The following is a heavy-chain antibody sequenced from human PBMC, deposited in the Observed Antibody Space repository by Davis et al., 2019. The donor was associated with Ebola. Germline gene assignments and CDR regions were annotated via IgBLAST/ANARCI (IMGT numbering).Heavy chain of an antibody. D-gene: IGHD3-22*01. CDR3: ARDDYYDSSGSHGWFDP. CDR2: VYHSGST. J-gene: IGHJ5*02. V-gene: IGHV4-38-2*02. CDR1: GYSISSGYY. Sequence: MPSETLSLTCTVSGYSISSGYYWGWMLQPPGKGLEWIGSVYHSGSTDYNPSLKSRVTISRDTSKNQFSLKLNSVTAADPAVYYWARDDYYDSSGSHGWFDPWGQGTLVTVSS.